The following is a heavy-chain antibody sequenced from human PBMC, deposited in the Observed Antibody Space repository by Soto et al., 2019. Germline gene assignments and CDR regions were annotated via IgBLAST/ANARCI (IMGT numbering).Heavy chain of an antibody. Sequence: ASVKVSCKASGYTFTSYYMHWVRQAPGQGLEWMGIISPSSGSTTYAQKFQGRVTVTRDTSATTVYMELSSLRSEDTAVYYCARKLSSNGWSAFDYWGQGTLVTVSS. CDR3: ARKLSSNGWSAFDY. CDR2: ISPSSGST. J-gene: IGHJ4*02. D-gene: IGHD6-19*01. V-gene: IGHV1-46*01. CDR1: GYTFTSYY.